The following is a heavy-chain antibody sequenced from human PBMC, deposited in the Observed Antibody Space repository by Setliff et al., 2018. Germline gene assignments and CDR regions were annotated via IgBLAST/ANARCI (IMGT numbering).Heavy chain of an antibody. D-gene: IGHD2-15*01. CDR1: GGMSGTYS. J-gene: IGHJ4*02. V-gene: IGHV1-69*06. CDR2: IIPIFGTP. CDR3: ARDGAYCSGGSCYSLDY. Sequence: SVKVSCKISGGMSGTYSISWVRQAPGQGLEWIGAIIPIFGTPNYAQNFQDRVTITADISTTTVFMEMSSLRSDDTAVYYSARDGAYCSGGSCYSLDYWGPGTPVTVSS.